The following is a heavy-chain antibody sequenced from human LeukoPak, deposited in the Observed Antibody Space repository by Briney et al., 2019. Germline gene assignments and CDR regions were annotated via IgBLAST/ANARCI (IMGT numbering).Heavy chain of an antibody. CDR2: IYYSGST. Sequence: SETLSLTCPVSSGSISSGVYYWSWIRQHPGKGLEWVGYIYYSGSTYYNPSLKSRVTISVDTSKNQFSLKLSSVTAADTAVYYCARGVRWLQLSYFDYWGQGTLVTVSS. V-gene: IGHV4-31*03. J-gene: IGHJ4*02. CDR3: ARGVRWLQLSYFDY. CDR1: SGSISSGVYY. D-gene: IGHD5-24*01.